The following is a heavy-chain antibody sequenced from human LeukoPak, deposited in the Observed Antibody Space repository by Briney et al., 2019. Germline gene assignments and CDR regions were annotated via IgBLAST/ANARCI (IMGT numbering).Heavy chain of an antibody. Sequence: QSGGSLRLSCAASGFTFSSYWMSWVRQAPGKGLVWVSRINSDGSSTSYADSVKGRFTISRDNAKNTLYLQMNSLRAEDTAVYYCARLLVYNSGGEAFDPWGQGTLVTVSS. CDR2: INSDGSST. D-gene: IGHD1-20*01. J-gene: IGHJ5*02. CDR1: GFTFSSYW. V-gene: IGHV3-74*01. CDR3: ARLLVYNSGGEAFDP.